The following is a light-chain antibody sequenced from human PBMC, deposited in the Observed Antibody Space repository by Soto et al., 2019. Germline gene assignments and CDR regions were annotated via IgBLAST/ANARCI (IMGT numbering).Light chain of an antibody. CDR2: GAS. CDR3: QQYGSSPIT. V-gene: IGKV3-20*01. CDR1: QSVSSSY. Sequence: EIVLTQSPGTLSLSPGERATLSCRASQSVSSSYLAWYQQKPAQAPRLLIYGASSRATGIPDRFSGIGSGTDFTPTISRLEPEDFAVYYCQQYGSSPITFGQGTRLEIK. J-gene: IGKJ5*01.